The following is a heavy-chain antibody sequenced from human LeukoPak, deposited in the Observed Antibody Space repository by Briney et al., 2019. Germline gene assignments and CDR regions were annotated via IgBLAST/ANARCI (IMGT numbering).Heavy chain of an antibody. V-gene: IGHV1-2*02. CDR1: GDTFTAYY. CDR3: ASHICTSTSCENWFVT. J-gene: IGHJ5*02. Sequence: GASVKVSCKASGDTFTAYYIHWVRQAPGQGLEWMGWINPNSGGTDYAQKFQGRVSVTRDTSISTAYMDLSRLRSDDTAIYYCASHICTSTSCENWFVTWGQGTLVTVSS. D-gene: IGHD2-2*01. CDR2: INPNSGGT.